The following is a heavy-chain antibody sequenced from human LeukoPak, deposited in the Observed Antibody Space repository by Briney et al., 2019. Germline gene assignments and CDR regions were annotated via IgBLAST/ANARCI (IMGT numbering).Heavy chain of an antibody. J-gene: IGHJ4*02. Sequence: GASVKVSCKASGYTFTSYAMHWVRQAPGQRLEWMGWINAGNGNTKYSQKFQGRVTITRDTSASTAYMELSSLRSEDTAVYYCAREGGTDYVWGSYRVFDYWGQGTLVTVSS. D-gene: IGHD3-16*02. V-gene: IGHV1-3*01. CDR1: GYTFTSYA. CDR2: INAGNGNT. CDR3: AREGGTDYVWGSYRVFDY.